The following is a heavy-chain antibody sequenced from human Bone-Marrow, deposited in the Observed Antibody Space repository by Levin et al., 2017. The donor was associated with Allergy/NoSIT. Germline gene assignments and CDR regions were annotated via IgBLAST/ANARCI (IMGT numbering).Heavy chain of an antibody. D-gene: IGHD1-26*01. Sequence: GGSLRLSCAASKFAFRTYWMSWVRQAPGKGLEWVANIKEDGSDKYYVDSVKGRFTISRDNAKNSLYLQMSSLRAEDTAVYYCASQKWGLFEYWGQGALVTVSS. V-gene: IGHV3-7*01. CDR3: ASQKWGLFEY. J-gene: IGHJ4*02. CDR2: IKEDGSDK. CDR1: KFAFRTYW.